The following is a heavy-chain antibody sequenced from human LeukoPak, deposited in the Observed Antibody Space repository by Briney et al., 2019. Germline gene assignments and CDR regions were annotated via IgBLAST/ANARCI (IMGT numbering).Heavy chain of an antibody. Sequence: SVKVSCKASGGTFITYAISWVRQAPGQGLEWMGRIIPILNITNYAQKFQGRVTITADKSTNTAYMELSNLRSEDTAVYFCARDRALVRELWSASAFDYWGQGTTVTVSS. CDR1: GGTFITYA. CDR3: ARDRALVRELWSASAFDY. J-gene: IGHJ4*03. D-gene: IGHD5-18*01. CDR2: IIPILNIT. V-gene: IGHV1-69*04.